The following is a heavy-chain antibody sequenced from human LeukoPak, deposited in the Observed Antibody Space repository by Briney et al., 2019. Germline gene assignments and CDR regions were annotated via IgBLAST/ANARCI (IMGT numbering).Heavy chain of an antibody. Sequence: SETLSLTCAVSGGSISSGGYSWSWIRQPPGKGLEWIGYIYHSGSTYYNPSLKSRVTISVDTSKNQFSLKLSSVTAADTAVYYCARGGRRFRPGGRLDYWGQGTLVTVSS. CDR1: GGSISSGGYS. V-gene: IGHV4-30-2*01. CDR3: ARGGRRFRPGGRLDY. D-gene: IGHD3-10*01. CDR2: IYHSGST. J-gene: IGHJ4*02.